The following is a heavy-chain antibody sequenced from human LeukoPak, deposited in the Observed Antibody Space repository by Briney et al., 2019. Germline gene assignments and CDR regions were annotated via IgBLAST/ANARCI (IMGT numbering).Heavy chain of an antibody. Sequence: SETLSLTCTVSGGSISSYYWSWIRQPAGKGLEWIGRIYTSGSTNYNPSLKSRVTMSVDTSKNQFSLKLRSVTAADTAVYYCARDEVMKERTIFWRTVDKWFDPWGQGTLVTVSS. CDR1: GGSISSYY. CDR3: ARDEVMKERTIFWRTVDKWFDP. V-gene: IGHV4-4*07. CDR2: IYTSGST. D-gene: IGHD3-9*01. J-gene: IGHJ5*02.